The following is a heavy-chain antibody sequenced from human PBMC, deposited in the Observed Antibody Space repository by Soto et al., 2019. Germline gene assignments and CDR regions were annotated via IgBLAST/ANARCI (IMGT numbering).Heavy chain of an antibody. Sequence: QVQLVESGGGVVQSGRSLRLSCAASGFTFSTSGMHWIRQAPGKGLEWVAMISHDGGATYYVDSVKGRFTISRDTDKNTLHLQLDSLRPEDTATYYCAQDWGSSGWYNWFDPWGQGTLVTVSS. J-gene: IGHJ5*02. CDR2: ISHDGGAT. V-gene: IGHV3-30*18. D-gene: IGHD6-13*01. CDR1: GFTFSTSG. CDR3: AQDWGSSGWYNWFDP.